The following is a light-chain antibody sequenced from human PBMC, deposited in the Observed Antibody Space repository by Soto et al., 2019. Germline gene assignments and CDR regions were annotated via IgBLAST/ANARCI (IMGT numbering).Light chain of an antibody. Sequence: QSALTQPASVSGSPGQAITISCTGTSSDVGGYNYVSWYQHHPGKAPKLLISHNNNRPSGVPDRFSGSKSGTSASLAITGLQADDEAVYYCQSRDSSLSSSWVFGGGTKLTVL. CDR1: SSDVGGYNY. CDR3: QSRDSSLSSSWV. CDR2: HNN. V-gene: IGLV2-14*03. J-gene: IGLJ3*02.